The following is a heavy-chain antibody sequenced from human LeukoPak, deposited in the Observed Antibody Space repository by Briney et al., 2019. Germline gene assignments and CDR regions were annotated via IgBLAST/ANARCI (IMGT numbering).Heavy chain of an antibody. J-gene: IGHJ4*02. D-gene: IGHD3-10*01. CDR1: GCTFTSYG. CDR2: ISAYNGNT. Sequence: ASVKVSCKASGCTFTSYGISWVRQAPGQGLEWMGWISAYNGNTNYAQKLPGRVTMTTDTSTSTAYMELRSLRSDDTAVYYCARESYYYGSGSYDDFDYWGQGTLVTVSS. CDR3: ARESYYYGSGSYDDFDY. V-gene: IGHV1-18*04.